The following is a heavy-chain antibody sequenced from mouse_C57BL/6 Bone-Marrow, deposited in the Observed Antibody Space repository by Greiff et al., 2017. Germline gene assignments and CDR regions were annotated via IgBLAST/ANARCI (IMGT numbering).Heavy chain of an antibody. CDR2: IDPSDSYT. J-gene: IGHJ4*01. V-gene: IGHV1-69*01. CDR1: GYTFTSYW. Sequence: VQLQQSGAELVMPGASVKLSCKASGYTFTSYWMHWVKQRPGQGLEWIGEIDPSDSYTNYNQKFKGKSTLTVDKSSSTAYMQLSSLTSEDSAVYYCARRCDAMDYWGQGTSVTVSS. CDR3: ARRCDAMDY.